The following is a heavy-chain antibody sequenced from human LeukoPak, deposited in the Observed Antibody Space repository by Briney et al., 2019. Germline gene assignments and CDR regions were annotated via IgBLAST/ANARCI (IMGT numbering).Heavy chain of an antibody. D-gene: IGHD3-16*01. CDR3: AKDDDWGRYKH. Sequence: GGSLRLSCAAYGSTFSTYWMTWVRQAPGKGLEWVANIKQDGSEKYYVDSVKGRFTISRDNAKNSLYLQMNSLRAEDTAVYYCAKDDDWGRYKHWGQGTLVTVSS. CDR1: GSTFSTYW. V-gene: IGHV3-7*01. CDR2: IKQDGSEK. J-gene: IGHJ1*01.